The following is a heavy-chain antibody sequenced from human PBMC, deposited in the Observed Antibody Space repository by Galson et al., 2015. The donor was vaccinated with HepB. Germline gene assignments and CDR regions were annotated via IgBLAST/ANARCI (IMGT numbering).Heavy chain of an antibody. V-gene: IGHV4-31*11. CDR3: ARAIRSRGYYYDSSGYYPYFDY. CDR1: GGSISSGGYY. CDR2: IYYSGST. Sequence: TLSLTCAVSGGSISSGGYYWSWIRAHPGKGLAWMGYIYYSGSTYYNPSLKSRVTISVDTSKNQFSLKLTSVTAADTAVYYCARAIRSRGYYYDSSGYYPYFDYWGQGTLVTVSS. D-gene: IGHD3-22*01. J-gene: IGHJ4*02.